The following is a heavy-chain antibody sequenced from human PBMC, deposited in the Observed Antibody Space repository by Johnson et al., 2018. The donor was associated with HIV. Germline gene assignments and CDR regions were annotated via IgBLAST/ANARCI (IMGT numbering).Heavy chain of an antibody. J-gene: IGHJ3*02. V-gene: IGHV3-66*02. CDR1: GVSVSDNY. CDR2: IYDGGST. CDR3: ARLGAITATGVCALDI. Sequence: VQLVESGGGLVQPGRSLRLSCVASGVSVSDNYMSWVRQPPGKWLEWVSVIYDGGSTYYADSVKGRFTISRDNAKNTLSLQMNRLRIEDTAVYYCARLGAITATGVCALDIWGRGTMVTVSS. D-gene: IGHD7-27*01.